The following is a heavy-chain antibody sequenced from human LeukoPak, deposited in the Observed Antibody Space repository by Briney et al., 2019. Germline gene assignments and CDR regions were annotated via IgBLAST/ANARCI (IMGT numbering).Heavy chain of an antibody. J-gene: IGHJ4*02. Sequence: SETLSLTCSVSVGSISSYYWSCIRQPPGKGLEWIGYIYYSGSTNYNPSLKSRVTISVDTSKNQFSLKLSSVTAADTAVYYCARHSAARFDYWGQGTLVTVSS. V-gene: IGHV4-59*08. CDR1: VGSISSYY. CDR3: ARHSAARFDY. D-gene: IGHD6-6*01. CDR2: IYYSGST.